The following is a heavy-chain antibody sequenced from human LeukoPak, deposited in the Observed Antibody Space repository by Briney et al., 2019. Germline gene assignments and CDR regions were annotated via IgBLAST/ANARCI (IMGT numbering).Heavy chain of an antibody. D-gene: IGHD6-6*01. J-gene: IGHJ4*02. V-gene: IGHV5-51*01. Sequence: GESLKISCKCSGYSFSNYWIQWVRQMPGKGLEWMGVIFPDDSNTRYGPSFQGQVTISVDKSITTAYLHWSSLKASDTAMYFCARHISRSSTSSHFDSWGQGTLVTISS. CDR1: GYSFSNYW. CDR2: IFPDDSNT. CDR3: ARHISRSSTSSHFDS.